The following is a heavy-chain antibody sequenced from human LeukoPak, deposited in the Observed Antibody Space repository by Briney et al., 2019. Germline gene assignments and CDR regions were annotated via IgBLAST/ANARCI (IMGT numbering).Heavy chain of an antibody. J-gene: IGHJ4*02. V-gene: IGHV3-48*02. Sequence: GGSLRLSCAASGFTFSSYSMNWVRQAPGKGLEWVSYIASSSSTLYYADSVKGRFTVSRDNAKDSLYLQMNSLRDEDTAVYYCARGPAEYWGQGTLVTVSS. CDR1: GFTFSSYS. CDR3: ARGPAEY. CDR2: IASSSSTL. D-gene: IGHD1-14*01.